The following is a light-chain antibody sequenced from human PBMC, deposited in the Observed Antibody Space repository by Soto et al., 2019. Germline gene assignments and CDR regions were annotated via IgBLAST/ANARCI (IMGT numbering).Light chain of an antibody. CDR3: NSYITNSEWV. J-gene: IGLJ3*02. Sequence: QSVLTQPASVSGSPGQSVTISFTGTSSDVGGYNYVSWPQQHPGKAPKLMIYDVSNRPSGVSDRFSGSKSGNTASLTISGRLADDEAYYYCNSYITNSEWVLGGGTKRTLL. V-gene: IGLV2-14*01. CDR1: SSDVGGYNY. CDR2: DVS.